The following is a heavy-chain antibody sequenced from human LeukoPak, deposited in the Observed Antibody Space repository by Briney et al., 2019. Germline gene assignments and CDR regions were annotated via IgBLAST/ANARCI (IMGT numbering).Heavy chain of an antibody. CDR2: MNPDNGNT. CDR1: GYTFTSCD. D-gene: IGHD5-18*01. V-gene: IGHV1-8*01. Sequence: GASVKVSCKASGYTFTSCDINWVRQATGQGLEWMGWMNPDNGNTGYAQKFQGRVTMTRDTSTSTVYMELSSLRSEDTAVYYCAREIGPRQLHLWGSAFDYWGQGTLVTVSS. J-gene: IGHJ4*02. CDR3: AREIGPRQLHLWGSAFDY.